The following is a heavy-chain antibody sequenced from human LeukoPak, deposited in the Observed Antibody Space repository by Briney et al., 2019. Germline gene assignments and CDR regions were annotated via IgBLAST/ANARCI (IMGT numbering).Heavy chain of an antibody. Sequence: GGSLRLSCAASGFTVSSNYMSWVRQAPGKGLEWVSVIYSGGSTYYADSVKGRFTISRDNSKNTLYLQMNSLRAEDTAVYYCATGKHYYDSSGYYFYYFDYWGQGTLVTVSS. D-gene: IGHD3-22*01. V-gene: IGHV3-53*01. CDR3: ATGKHYYDSSGYYFYYFDY. J-gene: IGHJ4*02. CDR2: IYSGGST. CDR1: GFTVSSNY.